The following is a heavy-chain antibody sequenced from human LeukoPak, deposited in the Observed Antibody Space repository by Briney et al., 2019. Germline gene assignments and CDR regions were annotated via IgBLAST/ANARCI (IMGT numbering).Heavy chain of an antibody. CDR2: ISTNGDRT. CDR1: GFTFRNYA. J-gene: IGHJ4*02. CDR3: ARGDYYGSGSSV. D-gene: IGHD3-10*01. Sequence: GGSLRLSCSASGFTFRNYAMHWVRQAPGKGLEYVSIISTNGDRTFYADSVKARFTISRDNSKNTLYLQMSSLRAEDTAVYYCARGDYYGSGSSVWGQGTLVTVSS. V-gene: IGHV3-64D*09.